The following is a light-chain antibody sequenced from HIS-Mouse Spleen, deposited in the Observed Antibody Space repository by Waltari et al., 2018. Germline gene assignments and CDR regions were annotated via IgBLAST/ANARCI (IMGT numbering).Light chain of an antibody. CDR2: EGS. CDR1: SRYGGGYNY. V-gene: IGLV2-23*01. J-gene: IGLJ2*01. Sequence: QSALTQPASVSGSPGQSITISCTGTSRYGGGYNYVSWYQQHPGKAPKLMIYEGSKRPSGVSNRFSGSKSGNTASLTISGLQAEDEADYYCCSYAGSSTLVFGGGTKLTVL. CDR3: CSYAGSSTLV.